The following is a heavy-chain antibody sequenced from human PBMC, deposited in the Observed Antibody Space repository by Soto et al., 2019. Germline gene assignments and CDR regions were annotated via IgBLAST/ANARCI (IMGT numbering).Heavy chain of an antibody. Sequence: QVQLVESGGGVVQPGRSLRLSCAASGFTFSSYAMHWVRQAPGKGLERVAVISYDGNNKYYADSVKGRFTISRDNSKNTRYLQMNSLRADDTAVYYCARAPTTVTTAYYFDYWGQGTLVTVSS. J-gene: IGHJ4*02. V-gene: IGHV3-30-3*01. CDR2: ISYDGNNK. CDR3: ARAPTTVTTAYYFDY. D-gene: IGHD4-17*01. CDR1: GFTFSSYA.